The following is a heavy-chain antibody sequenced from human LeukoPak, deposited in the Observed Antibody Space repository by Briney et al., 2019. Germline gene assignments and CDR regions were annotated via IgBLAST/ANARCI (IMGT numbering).Heavy chain of an antibody. V-gene: IGHV3-74*01. J-gene: IGHJ4*02. CDR1: GFTFSTYV. CDR2: ISHDGTDT. D-gene: IGHD2-2*01. CDR3: ARGRSTFDY. Sequence: GGSLRLSCAASGFTFSTYVMHWVRQAPGKGLMWVSRISHDGTDTSYADSVKGRFTISRDNAKNTLYLQMNSLRAEDTALYYCARGRSTFDYWGQGTLVTVSS.